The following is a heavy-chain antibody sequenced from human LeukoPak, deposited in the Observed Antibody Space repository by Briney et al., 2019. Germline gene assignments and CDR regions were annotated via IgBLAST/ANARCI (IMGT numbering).Heavy chain of an antibody. CDR3: ARDGSYYDSSGYWGIDY. CDR2: INSDGSST. J-gene: IGHJ4*02. Sequence: PGGSLRLSCAASGFTFSSYWMHWVRQAPGKGLVWVSRINSDGSSTSYADSVKGRFTISRDNAKNTLYLQMNSLRAEDTAVYYCARDGSYYDSSGYWGIDYWGQGTLVTVSS. CDR1: GFTFSSYW. V-gene: IGHV3-74*01. D-gene: IGHD3-22*01.